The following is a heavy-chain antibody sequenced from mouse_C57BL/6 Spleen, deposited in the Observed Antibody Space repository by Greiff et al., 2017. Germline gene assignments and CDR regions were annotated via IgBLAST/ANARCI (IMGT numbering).Heavy chain of an antibody. J-gene: IGHJ1*03. Sequence: VQLKESGPELVKPGASVKISCKASGSSFTDYNMNWVKQSNGKSLEWIGVITPNYGSTSYNQTFKGQAPLTVDQSSSTAYMHLNCLASEDSAVYYSSRWDFDVWGTGTTVTDSS. CDR1: GSSFTDYN. CDR3: SRWDFDV. CDR2: ITPNYGST. V-gene: IGHV1-39*01.